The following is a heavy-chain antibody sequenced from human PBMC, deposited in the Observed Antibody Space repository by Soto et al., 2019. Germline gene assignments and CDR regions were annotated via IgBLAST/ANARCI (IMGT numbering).Heavy chain of an antibody. J-gene: IGHJ6*03. Sequence: SETLSLTYAVYGGSFSGYYWSWIRQPPGKGLAWIGEINHSGSTNYNPSLKSRVTISVDTSKHQFSLKLSSGTAADTAVYYCARSSGVCSGGSCTHYYYYMDVWGKGTTVTVSS. V-gene: IGHV4-34*01. CDR3: ARSSGVCSGGSCTHYYYYMDV. CDR1: GGSFSGYY. D-gene: IGHD2-15*01. CDR2: INHSGST.